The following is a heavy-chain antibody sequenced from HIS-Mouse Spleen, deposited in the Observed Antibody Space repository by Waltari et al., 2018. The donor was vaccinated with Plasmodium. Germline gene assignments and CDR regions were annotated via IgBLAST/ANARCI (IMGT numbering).Heavy chain of an antibody. Sequence: EVQLVESGGGLVQPGGSLRLSCAAFGFPFSSYWVSWVRQAPGKGLEWVANIKQDGSEKYYVDSVKGRFTISRDNAKNSLYLQMNSLRAEDTAVYYCASSWYWYFDLWGRGTLVTVSS. J-gene: IGHJ2*01. D-gene: IGHD6-13*01. CDR1: GFPFSSYW. V-gene: IGHV3-7*01. CDR3: ASSWYWYFDL. CDR2: IKQDGSEK.